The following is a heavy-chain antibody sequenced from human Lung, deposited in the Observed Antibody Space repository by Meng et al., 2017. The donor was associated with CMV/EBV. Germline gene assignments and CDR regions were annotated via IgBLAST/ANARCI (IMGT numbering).Heavy chain of an antibody. J-gene: IGHJ3*02. Sequence: AXVXVSCKAFGYSFTGYYMHWVRQAPGQGLEWMGWINPNSGGTKYAEKFQGRVTMTRDWSISTAYLEVNRLTSDDTAVYYCARVLPVNAFDIWGPGTMVTVSS. CDR1: GYSFTGYY. CDR2: INPNSGGT. CDR3: ARVLPVNAFDI. V-gene: IGHV1-2*02.